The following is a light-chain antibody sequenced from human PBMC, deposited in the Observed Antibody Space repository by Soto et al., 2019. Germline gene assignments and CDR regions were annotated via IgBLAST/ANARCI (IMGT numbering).Light chain of an antibody. CDR1: QSVGSS. CDR3: QQCSNWPFT. CDR2: DAS. J-gene: IGKJ4*01. V-gene: IGKV3-11*01. Sequence: EIVLTQSPATLSLSPGERATLSCRASQSVGSSLAWYQQKPGQAPRLLMYDASNRATGIPARFSGSGSGTDFTLTISSLEPEDFASYYCQQCSNWPFTFGGGTKVDIK.